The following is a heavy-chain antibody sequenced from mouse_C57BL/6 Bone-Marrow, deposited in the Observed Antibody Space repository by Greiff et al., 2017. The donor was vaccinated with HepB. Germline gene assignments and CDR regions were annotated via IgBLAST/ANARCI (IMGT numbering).Heavy chain of an antibody. D-gene: IGHD2-1*01. J-gene: IGHJ4*01. Sequence: EVQLVESGAGLVKPGGSLKLSCAASGFTFSSYAMSWVRQTPEKRLEWVAYISSGGDYIYYADTVKGRFTISRDNARNTLYLQMSSLKSEDTAMYYCTRDERIWSIYYGNYFYAMDYWGQGTSVTVSS. CDR2: ISSGGDYI. CDR1: GFTFSSYA. V-gene: IGHV5-9-1*02. CDR3: TRDERIWSIYYGNYFYAMDY.